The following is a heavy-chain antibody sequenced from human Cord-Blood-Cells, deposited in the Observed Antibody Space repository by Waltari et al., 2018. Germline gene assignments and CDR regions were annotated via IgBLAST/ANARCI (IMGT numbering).Heavy chain of an antibody. J-gene: IGHJ2*01. CDR3: AKLKGSGSYRWYFDL. V-gene: IGHV3-23*01. CDR2: ISGSGGST. Sequence: EVQLLESGGGLVQPGGSLRLSCAASGFTFSSYAMSWVRQAPGKGLEWVSAISGSGGSTYYAGSVKGRFTISRDNSKNTLYLQMNSLRAEDTAVYYCAKLKGSGSYRWYFDLWGRGTLVTVSS. CDR1: GFTFSSYA. D-gene: IGHD3-10*01.